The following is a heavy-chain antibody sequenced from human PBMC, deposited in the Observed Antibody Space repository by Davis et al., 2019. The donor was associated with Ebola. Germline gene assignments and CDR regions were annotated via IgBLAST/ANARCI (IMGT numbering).Heavy chain of an antibody. V-gene: IGHV4-34*01. CDR1: GGSFSGYY. D-gene: IGHD4-23*01. CDR2: INHSGST. J-gene: IGHJ6*02. CDR3: ARGMTTVVTRYYYGMDV. Sequence: SETLSLTCAVYGGSFSGYYWSWIRQPPGKGLEWIGEINHSGSTNYNPSLKSRVTISVDTSKNPFSLKLSSVTAADTAVYYCARGMTTVVTRYYYGMDVWGQGTTVTVSS.